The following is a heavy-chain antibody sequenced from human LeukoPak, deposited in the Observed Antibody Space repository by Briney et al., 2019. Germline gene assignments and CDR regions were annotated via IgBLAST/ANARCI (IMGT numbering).Heavy chain of an antibody. CDR1: GFTFSSYA. CDR2: ISGSGGST. D-gene: IGHD3-16*02. V-gene: IGHV3-23*01. J-gene: IGHJ4*02. Sequence: PGGSLRLSCAASGFTFSSYAMSWVRQAPGKGLEWVSAISGSGGSTYYADSVKGRFTISRDNSKNTLYLQMNSLRAEDTAVYYCAKANVGYDYVWGSYRLYFDYWGQGTLVTVSS. CDR3: AKANVGYDYVWGSYRLYFDY.